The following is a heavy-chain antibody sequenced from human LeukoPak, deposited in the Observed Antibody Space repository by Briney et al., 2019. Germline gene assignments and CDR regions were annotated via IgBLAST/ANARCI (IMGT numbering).Heavy chain of an antibody. J-gene: IGHJ3*02. Sequence: ASETLSLTCTVSGGSISSYYWSWIRQPPGKGLEWVGYFFYTGSTNYNPSLKSRVTVSVDTSKSQVSLKLSSVTAADTAVYYCARGFRMLRGIDAFDIWGQGTMVTVSS. D-gene: IGHD3-16*01. V-gene: IGHV4-59*01. CDR3: ARGFRMLRGIDAFDI. CDR1: GGSISSYY. CDR2: FFYTGST.